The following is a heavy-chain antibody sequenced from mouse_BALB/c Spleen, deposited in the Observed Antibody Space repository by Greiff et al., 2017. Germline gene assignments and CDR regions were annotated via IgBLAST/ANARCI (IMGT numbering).Heavy chain of an antibody. CDR2: ISDGGSYT. CDR1: GFTFSDYY. CDR3: ARDYGNYGYFDV. D-gene: IGHD2-1*01. Sequence: EVKLMESGGGLVKPGGSLKLSCAASGFTFSDYYMYWVRQTPEKRLEWVATISDGGSYTYYPDSVKGRFTISRDNAKNNLYLQMSSLKSEDTAMYYCARDYGNYGYFDVWGAGTTVTVSS. J-gene: IGHJ1*01. V-gene: IGHV5-4*02.